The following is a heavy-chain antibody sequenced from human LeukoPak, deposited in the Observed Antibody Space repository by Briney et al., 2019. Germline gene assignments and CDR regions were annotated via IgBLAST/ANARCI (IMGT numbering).Heavy chain of an antibody. Sequence: GGSLRLSCAASGFTFSSYWMSWVRQAPGKGLEWVANIKHDGSEKYYVDSVKGRFSSSRDNAKNSLYLQMNSLRAEDTAVYYCARDRSDYDILTGYYRYFDYWGQGTLVTVSS. V-gene: IGHV3-7*03. CDR3: ARDRSDYDILTGYYRYFDY. CDR2: IKHDGSEK. D-gene: IGHD3-9*01. CDR1: GFTFSSYW. J-gene: IGHJ4*02.